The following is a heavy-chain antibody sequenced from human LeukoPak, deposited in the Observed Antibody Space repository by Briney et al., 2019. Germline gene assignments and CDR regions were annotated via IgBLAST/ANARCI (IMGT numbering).Heavy chain of an antibody. Sequence: GGSLRLSCAASGFTFSTYSMNWVRQAPGKGLEWVSYIGTTGSTRYYADSVKGRFTISRDNAKNSLYLQMNSLRAEDTAVYYCASFDRYTWGQGTLVTVSS. CDR3: ASFDRYT. J-gene: IGHJ5*02. D-gene: IGHD1-1*01. CDR2: IGTTGSTR. V-gene: IGHV3-48*01. CDR1: GFTFSTYS.